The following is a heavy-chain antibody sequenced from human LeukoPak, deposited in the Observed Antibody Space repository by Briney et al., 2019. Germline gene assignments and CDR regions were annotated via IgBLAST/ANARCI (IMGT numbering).Heavy chain of an antibody. CDR2: IYHSGST. D-gene: IGHD1-26*01. CDR3: ARDSGSYDY. J-gene: IGHJ4*02. CDR1: GGSISSGGYS. V-gene: IGHV4-30-2*01. Sequence: SETLSLTCAVSGGSISSGGYSWSWIRQPPGKGLEWIGYIYHSGSTYYNPSLKSRVTISVDRSKNQFSLKLSSVTAADTAVYYCARDSGSYDYWGQGTLVTVSS.